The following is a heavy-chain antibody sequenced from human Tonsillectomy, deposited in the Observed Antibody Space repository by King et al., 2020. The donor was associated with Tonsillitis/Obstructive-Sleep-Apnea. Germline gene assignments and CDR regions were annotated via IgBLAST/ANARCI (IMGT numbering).Heavy chain of an antibody. CDR1: GFPFSSYS. D-gene: IGHD6-6*01. Sequence: VQLVESGGGLVQPGGSLRLSCAASGFPFSSYSMIWVRQAPGKGLEWVSSISSSGGSTYSADSVKGRFTISRDNSKNPLFLQLHSLRAEDTAVYYCAKGSNFGSSSGYSYIDYWGQGTLVTVSS. CDR3: AKGSNFGSSSGYSYIDY. J-gene: IGHJ4*02. CDR2: ISSSGGST. V-gene: IGHV3-23*04.